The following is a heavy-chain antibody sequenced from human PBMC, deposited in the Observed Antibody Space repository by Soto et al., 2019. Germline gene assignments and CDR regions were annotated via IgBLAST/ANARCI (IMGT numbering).Heavy chain of an antibody. V-gene: IGHV3-72*01. CDR2: TRNKANSYTT. Sequence: PGGSLRLSCAASGFTFSDYYMDWVRQAPGKGLEWVGRTRNKANSYTTEYAASVKGRFTISRDDSKNSLYLQMNSLKTEDTAVYYCAREEGEDYYVSGSYDYYYYGMDVWGQGTTVTVSS. CDR3: AREEGEDYYVSGSYDYYYYGMDV. CDR1: GFTFSDYY. D-gene: IGHD3-10*01. J-gene: IGHJ6*02.